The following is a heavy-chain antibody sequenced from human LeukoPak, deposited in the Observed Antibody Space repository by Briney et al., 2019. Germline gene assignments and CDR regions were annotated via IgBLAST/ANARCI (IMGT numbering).Heavy chain of an antibody. Sequence: PGGSLRLSCAASGFTFSAYGMNWVRQAPGKGLEWVSYVSSSSSYIYYADSVKGRFTISRDNSKNTLDLQMNSLRAEDTAVYYCAKGGSGWYEVYWGQGTLVIVSS. CDR1: GFTFSAYG. J-gene: IGHJ4*02. V-gene: IGHV3-21*04. CDR3: AKGGSGWYEVY. CDR2: VSSSSSYI. D-gene: IGHD6-19*01.